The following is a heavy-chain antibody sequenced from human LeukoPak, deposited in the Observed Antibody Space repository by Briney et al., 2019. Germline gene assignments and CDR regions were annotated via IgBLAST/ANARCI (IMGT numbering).Heavy chain of an antibody. D-gene: IGHD5-18*01. J-gene: IGHJ5*02. V-gene: IGHV4-34*01. CDR3: ARGGYSYGYWFWFDP. CDR1: GGSFSGYY. CDR2: INHSGST. Sequence: PSATLPLTCAVYGGSFSGYYWSWIRQPPGKGLKWIGEINHSGSTNYNPSLKSRVTISVDTSKNQFSLTLSSVTAAHTAVYYRARGGYSYGYWFWFDPWGQGTLVTVSS.